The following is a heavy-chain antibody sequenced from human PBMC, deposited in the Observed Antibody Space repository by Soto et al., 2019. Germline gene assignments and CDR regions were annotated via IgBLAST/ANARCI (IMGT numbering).Heavy chain of an antibody. Sequence: PGGSLRLSCAASGFTFSSYAMSWVRQAPGKGLEWVSAISGSGGSTYYADSVKGRFTISRDNSKNTLYLQMNSLRAEDTAVYYCAKDTRYYYGSGSYSSDYYHGMDVWGQGTTVTAP. J-gene: IGHJ6*02. CDR2: ISGSGGST. CDR1: GFTFSSYA. CDR3: AKDTRYYYGSGSYSSDYYHGMDV. V-gene: IGHV3-23*01. D-gene: IGHD3-10*01.